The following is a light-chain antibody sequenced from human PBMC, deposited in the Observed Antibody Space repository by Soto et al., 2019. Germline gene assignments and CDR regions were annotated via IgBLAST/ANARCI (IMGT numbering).Light chain of an antibody. V-gene: IGKV3-15*01. CDR1: QSINSE. J-gene: IGKJ2*01. CDR2: GAS. CDR3: QRGHNWPLT. Sequence: EIVMTQSPATLSLSPGERAALSCRASQSINSELAWYQQKPGQPPRLLIYGASTRSTGVSARFTGSESGSEFSLTISGLQSEDFAVYYCQRGHNWPLTFGQGTRLEI.